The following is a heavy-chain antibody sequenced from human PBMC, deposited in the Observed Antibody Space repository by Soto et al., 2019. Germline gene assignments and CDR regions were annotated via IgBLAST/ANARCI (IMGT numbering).Heavy chain of an antibody. J-gene: IGHJ4*02. V-gene: IGHV1-69*06. CDR3: ARAGWVDEDDYVSDSGYVDY. D-gene: IGHD4-17*01. Sequence: QVQLVQSGAEVKKPGSSVKVSCKASGGTFSSYAISWVRQAPGQGLEWMGGIIPIFGTANYAQKFQGRVTITADKPTSTAYMELSSLRSEDTAVYYCARAGWVDEDDYVSDSGYVDYWGQGTLVSVSS. CDR2: IIPIFGTA. CDR1: GGTFSSYA.